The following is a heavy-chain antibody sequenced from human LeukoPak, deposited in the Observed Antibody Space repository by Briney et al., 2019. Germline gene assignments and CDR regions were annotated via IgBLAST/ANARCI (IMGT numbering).Heavy chain of an antibody. CDR3: AKEGYCGGDCYFDY. V-gene: IGHV3-23*01. CDR2: ISGSGGST. CDR1: GFTFSSYA. D-gene: IGHD2-21*01. Sequence: PGGSLRLSCAASGFTFSSYAMSWVRQAPGEGLEWVSAISGSGGSTYYVDSVKGRFTISRDNSKNTLYLQMNSLRAEDTAVYYCAKEGYCGGDCYFDYWGQGTLVTVSS. J-gene: IGHJ4*02.